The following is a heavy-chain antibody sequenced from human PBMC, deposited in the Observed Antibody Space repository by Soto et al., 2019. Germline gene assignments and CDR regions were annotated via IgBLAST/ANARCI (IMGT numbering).Heavy chain of an antibody. D-gene: IGHD3-3*01. CDR2: IWDDETNN. V-gene: IGHV3-33*01. CDR3: AREFWSGPFDY. J-gene: IGHJ4*02. CDR1: GFTFSSYG. Sequence: QLVESGGGVVQPGRSLRLSCAASGFTFSSYGMHWVRQAPGKGLEWVAVIWDDETNNYYADSVKGRFTISRDNSKNTLYLQMNSLRAEDMAVYYCAREFWSGPFDYWGQGTLVTVSS.